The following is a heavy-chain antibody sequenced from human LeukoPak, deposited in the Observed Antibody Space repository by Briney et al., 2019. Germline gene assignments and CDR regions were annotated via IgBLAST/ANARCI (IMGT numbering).Heavy chain of an antibody. V-gene: IGHV3-20*04. CDR1: GFTYDDYG. CDR2: INWNGGST. J-gene: IGHJ6*03. D-gene: IGHD6-6*01. Sequence: PGGSVRLSCAASGFTYDDYGMSWVRQARGKGLEGVSGINWNGGSTVYADSVKARFTISRDNAKTSLYLQMNSLRAEDTALYYCSRVLSPGLSVAARRYYYYYMDVWGKGTPVTVSS. CDR3: SRVLSPGLSVAARRYYYYYMDV.